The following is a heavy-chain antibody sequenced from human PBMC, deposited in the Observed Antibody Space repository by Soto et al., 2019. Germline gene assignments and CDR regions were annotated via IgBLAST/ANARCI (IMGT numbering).Heavy chain of an antibody. CDR3: ARRPYFGGDCHSSVDY. D-gene: IGHD2-21*02. J-gene: IGHJ4*02. V-gene: IGHV5-51*01. Sequence: PGESLKISCKGSGSSFTSYWLGCVRQMPGKGLEWMGSIYTGDADTRYSPSFQGQVTISANKSISTAYLQWSSLKASDTAMYYCARRPYFGGDCHSSVDYWGLGTLVTVSS. CDR2: IYTGDADT. CDR1: GSSFTSYW.